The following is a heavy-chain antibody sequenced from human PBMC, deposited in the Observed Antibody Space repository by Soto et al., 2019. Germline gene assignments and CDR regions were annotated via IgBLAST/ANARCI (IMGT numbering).Heavy chain of an antibody. D-gene: IGHD6-13*01. Sequence: SETLSLTCTVSGGSISSSSYYWGWIRQPPGKGLEWIGSIYYSGSTYYNPSLKSRVTISVDTSKNQFSLKLSSVTAADTAVYYCASQAGARPIAAAGTYYWYFDLWGRGTLVTVSS. V-gene: IGHV4-39*01. CDR3: ASQAGARPIAAAGTYYWYFDL. CDR1: GGSISSSSYY. J-gene: IGHJ2*01. CDR2: IYYSGST.